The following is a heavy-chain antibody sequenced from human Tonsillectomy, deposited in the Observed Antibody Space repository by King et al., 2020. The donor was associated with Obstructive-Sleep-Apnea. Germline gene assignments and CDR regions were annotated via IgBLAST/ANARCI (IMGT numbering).Heavy chain of an antibody. CDR1: GGSISSYY. J-gene: IGHJ4*02. V-gene: IGHV4-59*08. Sequence: VQLQESGPGLVKPSETLSLTCTVSGGSISSYYWSWIRQPPGKGLEWIGYIYYSGSTNYNPSLKSRVTISVDTSKNQFSLKLSSVTAADTAVYYCASSRLIGDKLDYWGQGTLVTVSS. CDR3: ASSRLIGDKLDY. CDR2: IYYSGST. D-gene: IGHD4-17*01.